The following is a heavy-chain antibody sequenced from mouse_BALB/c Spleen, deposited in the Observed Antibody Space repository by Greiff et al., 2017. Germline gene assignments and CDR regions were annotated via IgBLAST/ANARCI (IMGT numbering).Heavy chain of an antibody. CDR3: ARAYRYDAPAWFAY. CDR2: IDPSDSYT. CDR1: GYTFTSYW. Sequence: QVQLQQPGAELVKPGASVKLSCKASGYTFTSYWMHWVKQRPGQGLEWIGEIDPSDSYTNYNQKFKGKATLTVDKSSSTAYMQLSSLTSEDSAVYYCARAYRYDAPAWFAYWGQGTLVTVSA. D-gene: IGHD2-14*01. V-gene: IGHV1-69*02. J-gene: IGHJ3*01.